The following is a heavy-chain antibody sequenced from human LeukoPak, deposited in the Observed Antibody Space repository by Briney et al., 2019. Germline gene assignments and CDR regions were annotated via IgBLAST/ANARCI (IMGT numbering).Heavy chain of an antibody. CDR2: INHSGST. D-gene: IGHD5-18*01. CDR1: GVSFSGYY. V-gene: IGHV4-34*01. CDR3: ARGRRLYTAMVISLSYYFDY. J-gene: IGHJ4*02. Sequence: SETLSLTCAVYGVSFSGYYWSWIRQPPGKGLEWIGEINHSGSTNYNPSLKSRVTISVDTSKNQFSLKLSSVTAADTAVYYCARGRRLYTAMVISLSYYFDYWGQGTLVTVSS.